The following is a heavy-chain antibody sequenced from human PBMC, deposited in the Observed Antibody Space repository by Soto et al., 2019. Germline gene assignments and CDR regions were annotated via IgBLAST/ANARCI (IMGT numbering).Heavy chain of an antibody. CDR2: IIPVFGTT. Sequence: QEQLVQSGAEVKKPGSSMKVSCKASGGIFSSFAISWVRQAPGQGLEWMGGIIPVFGTTNYAQKFQDRVTITADESTNTAYMELSSLRSEDTAMYYCAMGGSPYVWFNEYWGQGTRVTVSS. CDR3: AMGGSPYVWFNEY. D-gene: IGHD3-16*01. J-gene: IGHJ4*02. CDR1: GGIFSSFA. V-gene: IGHV1-69*01.